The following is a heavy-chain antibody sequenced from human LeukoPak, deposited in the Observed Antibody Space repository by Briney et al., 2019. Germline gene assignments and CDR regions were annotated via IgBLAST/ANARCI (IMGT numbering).Heavy chain of an antibody. CDR2: VNGDGSST. CDR3: ARANPADFNL. CDR1: GFTFSSYW. Sequence: GGSLRLSCAASGFTFSSYWMHWVRQAPGKGLVWVSRVNGDGSSTTYADSVEGRFTISRDNAKNTVHLQMNSLRDDDTAVYYCARANPADFNLWGRGTLVTVSS. J-gene: IGHJ2*01. V-gene: IGHV3-74*01. D-gene: IGHD1-14*01.